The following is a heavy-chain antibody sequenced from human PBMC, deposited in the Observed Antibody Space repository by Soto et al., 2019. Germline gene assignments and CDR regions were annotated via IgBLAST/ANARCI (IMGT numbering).Heavy chain of an antibody. CDR3: AKGGGDCSSTSCYHDNWFDP. Sequence: GGSLRLSCAASGFTFSSYAMSLVRQAPGKGLEWVSAISGSGGSTYYADSVKGRFTISRDNSKNTLYLQMNSLRAEDTAVYYCAKGGGDCSSTSCYHDNWFDPWGQGTLVTVSS. J-gene: IGHJ5*02. CDR1: GFTFSSYA. CDR2: ISGSGGST. V-gene: IGHV3-23*01. D-gene: IGHD2-2*03.